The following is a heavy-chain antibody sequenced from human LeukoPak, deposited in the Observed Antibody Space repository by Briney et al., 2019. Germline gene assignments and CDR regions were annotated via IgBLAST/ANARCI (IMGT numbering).Heavy chain of an antibody. D-gene: IGHD3-10*01. CDR2: IIPIFGTA. CDR3: ARDSGNMVRGVIKGMDV. Sequence: GSSVKVSCKASGGTFSSYAISWVRQAPGQGLEWMGGIIPIFGTANYAQKFQGRVTITADKSTSTAYMELSSLRSEDTAVYYWARDSGNMVRGVIKGMDVWGKGTTVTVSS. V-gene: IGHV1-69*06. CDR1: GGTFSSYA. J-gene: IGHJ6*04.